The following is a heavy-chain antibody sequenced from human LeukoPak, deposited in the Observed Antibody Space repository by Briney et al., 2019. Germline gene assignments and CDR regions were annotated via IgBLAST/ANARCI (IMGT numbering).Heavy chain of an antibody. Sequence: GGSLRLSCAASGFIFNSYAMSWVRQAPGKGLEWLSRISESDGTTHYADSVQGRFTISSDNSKSTLYLQMNSLRAEDTAVYYCANGDIAAAGNYYYCGRDVWGQGTTVTVSS. V-gene: IGHV3-23*01. J-gene: IGHJ6*02. CDR1: GFIFNSYA. CDR2: ISESDGTT. D-gene: IGHD6-13*01. CDR3: ANGDIAAAGNYYYCGRDV.